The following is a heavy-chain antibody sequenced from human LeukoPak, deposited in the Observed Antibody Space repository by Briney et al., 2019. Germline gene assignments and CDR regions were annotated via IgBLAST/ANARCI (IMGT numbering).Heavy chain of an antibody. V-gene: IGHV1-69*01. CDR2: IIPIFGTA. CDR1: GGTFSSYA. J-gene: IGHJ4*02. D-gene: IGHD6-13*01. Sequence: SVKVSCKASGGTFSSYAISWVRQAPGQGLEWMGGIIPIFGTANYAQKFQGRVTITADESTSTAYMELSSLRSEDTAVYYCARGGTLRAAAGNDYWGRGTLVTVSS. CDR3: ARGGTLRAAAGNDY.